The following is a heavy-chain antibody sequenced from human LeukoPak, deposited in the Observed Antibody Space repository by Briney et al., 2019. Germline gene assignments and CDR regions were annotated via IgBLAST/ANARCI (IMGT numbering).Heavy chain of an antibody. Sequence: SETLSLTCAVYGGSFSGYYWSWIRQPPGKGLEWIGEINHSGSTNYNPSLKSRVTISVDTSKNQFSLKLSSVTAADTAVYYCARTSMVVTGDAFDTWGQGTMVTVSS. CDR3: ARTSMVVTGDAFDT. CDR1: GGSFSGYY. J-gene: IGHJ3*02. D-gene: IGHD4/OR15-4a*01. V-gene: IGHV4-34*01. CDR2: INHSGST.